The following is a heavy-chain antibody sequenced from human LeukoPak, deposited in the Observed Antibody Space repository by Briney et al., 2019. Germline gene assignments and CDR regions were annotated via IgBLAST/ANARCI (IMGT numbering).Heavy chain of an antibody. Sequence: SETLSLTCTVSGGSISSSSYYWSWIRQPTGKGLEWIGEINHSGSTIYNPSFKSRVTISVDTSKNQVSLKLSSVTAADTAVYYCARDRGTWNDDGFDYWGQGTLVTVSS. CDR1: GGSISSSSYY. CDR2: INHSGST. CDR3: ARDRGTWNDDGFDY. J-gene: IGHJ4*02. D-gene: IGHD1-1*01. V-gene: IGHV4-39*07.